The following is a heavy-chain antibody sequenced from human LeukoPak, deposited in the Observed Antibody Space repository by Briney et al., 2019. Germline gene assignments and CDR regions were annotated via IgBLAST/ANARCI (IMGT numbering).Heavy chain of an antibody. CDR2: ISGSGDST. V-gene: IGHV3-21*01. J-gene: IGHJ3*02. D-gene: IGHD6-13*01. CDR3: AREYSSSWSNAFDI. Sequence: PGGSLRLSCAASGFTISSYSMNWVRQAPGKGLEWASAISGSGDSTYYADSVKGRFTIFRDNAKNSLYLQMNSLRAEDTAVYYCAREYSSSWSNAFDIWGQGTMVTVSS. CDR1: GFTISSYS.